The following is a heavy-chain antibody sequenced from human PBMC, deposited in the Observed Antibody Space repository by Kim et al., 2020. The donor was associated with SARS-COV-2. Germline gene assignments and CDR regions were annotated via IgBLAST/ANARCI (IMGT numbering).Heavy chain of an antibody. V-gene: IGHV1-3*01. D-gene: IGHD2-8*02. Sequence: GNTINSKKFRSRVTFTRDTSANIVFMEMSSLRSEDTAVYFCARGISGALDPWGQGTLVTVSS. CDR3: ARGISGALDP. CDR2: GNT. J-gene: IGHJ5*02.